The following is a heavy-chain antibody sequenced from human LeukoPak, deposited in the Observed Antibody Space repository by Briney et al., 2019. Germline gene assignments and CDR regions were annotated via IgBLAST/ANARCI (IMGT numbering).Heavy chain of an antibody. Sequence: ASVKVSCKASGYTFTGYYMHWVRQAPGQGLEWMGWINPNSGGTNYAQKFQGRVTMTRDTSISTAYMELSSLRSEDTAVYYCARTRIAAAGTLYYYYYMDVWGKGTTVTISS. J-gene: IGHJ6*03. CDR3: ARTRIAAAGTLYYYYYMDV. D-gene: IGHD6-13*01. CDR2: INPNSGGT. CDR1: GYTFTGYY. V-gene: IGHV1-2*02.